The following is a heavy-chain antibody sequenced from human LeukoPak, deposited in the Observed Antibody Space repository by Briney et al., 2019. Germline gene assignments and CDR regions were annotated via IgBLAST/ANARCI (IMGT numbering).Heavy chain of an antibody. CDR1: GYTFTSYD. CDR2: MNPNSGNT. CDR3: ARMAGGSSGWSN. D-gene: IGHD6-19*01. J-gene: IGHJ4*02. V-gene: IGHV1-8*01. Sequence: ASVKVSCKASGYTFTSYDINWVRQATGQGLEWMGWMNPNSGNTGYAQKFQGRVTMTRNTSIGTAYMELSSLRSEDTAVYYCARMAGGSSGWSNWGQGTLVTVSS.